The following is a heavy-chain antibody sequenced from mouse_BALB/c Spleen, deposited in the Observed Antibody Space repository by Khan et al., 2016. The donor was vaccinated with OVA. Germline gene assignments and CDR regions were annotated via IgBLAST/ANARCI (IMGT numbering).Heavy chain of an antibody. CDR2: INPSSGYT. CDR1: GYTFTSYW. J-gene: IGHJ2*01. V-gene: IGHV1-7*01. CDR3: ARDRIDY. Sequence: QVQLQQSGAELANPGASVKMSCKASGYTFTSYWMHWVKQRPGQGLEWIGYINPSSGYTEYNQNLRDKATLTADKSSSTAYMQLSSLTSEDSAVYYGARDRIDYWGQGTTLTVSS.